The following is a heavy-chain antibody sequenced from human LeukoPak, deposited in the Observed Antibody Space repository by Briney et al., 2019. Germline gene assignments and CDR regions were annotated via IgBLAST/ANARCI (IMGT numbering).Heavy chain of an antibody. J-gene: IGHJ4*02. V-gene: IGHV3-23*01. CDR1: GFTFSSYA. CDR2: ISGSGGST. CDR3: AKEHYDYVWGSYRFGSFDY. D-gene: IGHD3-16*02. Sequence: GGSLRLSCAASGFTFSSYAMSWVRQAPGKGLEWVSAISGSGGSTYYADSEKGRFTISRDNSKNTLYLQMNSLRAEDTAVYYCAKEHYDYVWGSYRFGSFDYWGQGTLVTVSS.